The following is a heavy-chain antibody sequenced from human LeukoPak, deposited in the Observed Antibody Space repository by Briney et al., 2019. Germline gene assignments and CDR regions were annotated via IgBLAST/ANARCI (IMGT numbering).Heavy chain of an antibody. CDR1: GFTFNNYA. CDR2: ISGSGGST. J-gene: IGHJ4*02. V-gene: IGHV3-23*01. Sequence: GGSLRLSCAASGFTFNNYAMTWVRQAPGKGLEWVSAISGSGGSTYYADSVKGRFTISRDNPKNTLYLQMNSLRAEDTAVYYCAKELRSASSLGYYFDSWGQGTLVTVSS. D-gene: IGHD2-2*01. CDR3: AKELRSASSLGYYFDS.